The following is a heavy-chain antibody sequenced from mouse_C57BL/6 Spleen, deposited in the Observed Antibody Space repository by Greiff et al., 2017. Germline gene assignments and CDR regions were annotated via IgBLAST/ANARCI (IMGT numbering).Heavy chain of an antibody. V-gene: IGHV5-16*01. CDR2: INYDGSST. CDR3: ARETYYGSGYYAMDY. J-gene: IGHJ4*01. D-gene: IGHD1-1*01. Sequence: EVKLVESEGGLVQPGSSMKLSCTASGFTFSDYYMAWVRQVPEKGLEWVANINYDGSSTYYLDSLKSRFIISRDNAKNILYLQMSSLKSEDTATYYCARETYYGSGYYAMDYWGQGTSVTVSS. CDR1: GFTFSDYY.